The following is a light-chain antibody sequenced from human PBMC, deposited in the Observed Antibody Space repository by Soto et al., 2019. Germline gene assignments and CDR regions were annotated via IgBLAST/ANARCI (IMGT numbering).Light chain of an antibody. Sequence: EIVMTQSPATLSVSPGERDTLSCRASQSVSSNLAWYQQKPGQAPRLLIYGASTRATGIPARFSGSGSGTEFTLTISSLQSEDLAVYYCQQYHSWPPLTFGGGTKVEIK. J-gene: IGKJ4*01. CDR3: QQYHSWPPLT. V-gene: IGKV3-15*01. CDR1: QSVSSN. CDR2: GAS.